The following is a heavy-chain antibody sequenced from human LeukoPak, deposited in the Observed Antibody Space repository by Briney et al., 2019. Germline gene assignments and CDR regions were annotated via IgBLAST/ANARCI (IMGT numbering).Heavy chain of an antibody. CDR3: ARDAGLSQGHAFDI. J-gene: IGHJ3*02. CDR1: GFTFSSYS. V-gene: IGHV3-21*01. CDR2: ISSSSSYI. D-gene: IGHD2-2*01. Sequence: PGGSLRLSCAASGFTFSSYSMNWVRQAPGKGLEWVSSISSSSSYIYYADSVKGRFTISRDNAKNSLYLQMNSLRAEDTAVYYCARDAGLSQGHAFDIWGQGTMVTVSS.